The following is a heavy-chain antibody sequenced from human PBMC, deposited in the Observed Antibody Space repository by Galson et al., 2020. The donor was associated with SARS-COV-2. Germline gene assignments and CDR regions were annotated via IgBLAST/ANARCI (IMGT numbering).Heavy chain of an antibody. D-gene: IGHD1-26*01. CDR3: AKDRSGGYRGPFDP. Sequence: GESLKISCAASGFTYSTYGMHWVRQAPGKGLEWVAVISYDGINKYYADCVKGRFNISRDNFKKTLYLQMNSLRAEDTALYYCAKDRSGGYRGPFDPWVQGTLVTVSS. J-gene: IGHJ5*02. CDR2: ISYDGINK. V-gene: IGHV3-30*18. CDR1: GFTYSTYG.